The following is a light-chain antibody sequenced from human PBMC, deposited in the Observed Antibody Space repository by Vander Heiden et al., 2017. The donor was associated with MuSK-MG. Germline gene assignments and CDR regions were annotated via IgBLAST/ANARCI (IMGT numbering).Light chain of an antibody. V-gene: IGLV3-19*01. CDR2: GKN. J-gene: IGLJ1*01. CDR3: NSRDSSGNHLRV. Sequence: SSELTQDPAVSVALGQTVRITCQGDSLRSYDASWYQQKPGQAPVLVIYGKNNRPSGIPDRFSGSSSGNTASLTITGAQAEDEADYYCNSRDSSGNHLRVFGTGTKVTVL. CDR1: SLRSYD.